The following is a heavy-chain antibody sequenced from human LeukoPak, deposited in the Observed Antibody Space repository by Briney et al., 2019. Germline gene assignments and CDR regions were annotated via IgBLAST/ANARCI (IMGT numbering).Heavy chain of an antibody. CDR1: GFTFSSYG. Sequence: GGALRLSCAASGFTFSSYGFHWVRQAPGKGLEWVTFIRYDGSNKYYTDSVKGRFTISRDNSKNMLYLQMTSLRLEDTALYYCAKDLSPAADGTYFDFWGQGTLVTVSS. J-gene: IGHJ4*02. D-gene: IGHD6-13*01. CDR2: IRYDGSNK. V-gene: IGHV3-30*02. CDR3: AKDLSPAADGTYFDF.